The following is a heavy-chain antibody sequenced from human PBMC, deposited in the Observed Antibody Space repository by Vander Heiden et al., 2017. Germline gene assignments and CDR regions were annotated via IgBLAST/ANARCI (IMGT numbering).Heavy chain of an antibody. J-gene: IGHJ1*01. V-gene: IGHV3-33*01. CDR3: ARAPGPKVRMGIGGF. CDR2: LWYDGTSQ. CDR1: GFSFSNYA. Sequence: QVQLVQSGGGVVQPGGSLRLACETSGFSFSNYAMHWVRQAPGKGLEWVGALWYDGTSQYDGDSAKGRFSISRDTSKNTLYLQMNNLGVEDTAIYYCARAPGPKVRMGIGGFWGQGTLVTVSP. D-gene: IGHD3-10*01.